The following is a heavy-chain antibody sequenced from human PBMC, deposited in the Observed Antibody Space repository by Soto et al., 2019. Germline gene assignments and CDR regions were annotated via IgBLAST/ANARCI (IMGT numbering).Heavy chain of an antibody. CDR2: IYHNGST. CDR3: ARVHNGSGSDFYYGMEV. Sequence: TLACTCTVSGGSISSCGYSWNWIRQPPVKVLEWIGYIYHNGSTYYNPSLKSRVTISVNRTTNQFSLKLSSVTAADTTVYYFARVHNGSGSDFYYGMEVWGQGTTDTVSS. V-gene: IGHV4-30-2*01. J-gene: IGHJ6*02. D-gene: IGHD3-10*01. CDR1: GGSISSCGYS.